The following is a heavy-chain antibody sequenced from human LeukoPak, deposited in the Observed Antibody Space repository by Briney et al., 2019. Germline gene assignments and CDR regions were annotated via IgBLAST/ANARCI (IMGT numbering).Heavy chain of an antibody. J-gene: IGHJ5*02. CDR1: GDSISPYY. Sequence: SETLSLTCIVSGDSISPYYWTWIRQPPGRGLEWIGYIYYSGSTNYNPSLKSRVTISVDTSKNQFSLKLSSVTAADTAVYYCAREGYSSSWYGRGYNWFDPWGQGTLVTVSS. CDR3: AREGYSSSWYGRGYNWFDP. CDR2: IYYSGST. D-gene: IGHD6-13*01. V-gene: IGHV4-59*01.